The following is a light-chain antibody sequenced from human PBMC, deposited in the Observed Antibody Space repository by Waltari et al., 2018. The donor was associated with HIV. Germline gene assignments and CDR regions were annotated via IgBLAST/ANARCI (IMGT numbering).Light chain of an antibody. J-gene: IGLJ3*02. V-gene: IGLV1-44*01. Sequence: QSVLTQPPSASGTPGQRVTISCSGSSSNIGSNIVNWYQQLPGTAPKLLIYSNNQRPSGVPDRFSGSKSGTSASLAISGLQSEDEADYYCAAWDDSLNGWVFGAGTKLTVL. CDR2: SNN. CDR1: SSNIGSNI. CDR3: AAWDDSLNGWV.